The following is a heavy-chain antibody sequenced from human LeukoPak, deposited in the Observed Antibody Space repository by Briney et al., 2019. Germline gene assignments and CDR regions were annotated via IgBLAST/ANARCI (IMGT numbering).Heavy chain of an antibody. Sequence: ASVKVSCKASGYTFTGYYMHWVRQAPGQGLEWMGRINPNSGGTNYAQKFQGRVTITRATSISTAYMELSRLRSDDTAVYYCARVRYSGYDFFDYWGQGTLVTVSS. D-gene: IGHD5-12*01. V-gene: IGHV1-2*06. CDR2: INPNSGGT. J-gene: IGHJ4*02. CDR1: GYTFTGYY. CDR3: ARVRYSGYDFFDY.